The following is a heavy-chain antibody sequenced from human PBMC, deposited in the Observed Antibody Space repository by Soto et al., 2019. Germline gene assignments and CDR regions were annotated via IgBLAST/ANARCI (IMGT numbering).Heavy chain of an antibody. J-gene: IGHJ6*02. CDR1: GFTFSNAW. Sequence: GGSLRLSCAASGFTFSNAWMSWVRQAPGKGLEWVGRIKSKTDGGTTDYAAPVKGRFTISRDDSKNTLYLQMNSLRAEDTAVYYCARVPGADWYPSFDYYYYYGMDVWGQGTTVTVSS. D-gene: IGHD3-9*01. CDR2: IKSKTDGGTT. V-gene: IGHV3-15*01. CDR3: ARVPGADWYPSFDYYYYYGMDV.